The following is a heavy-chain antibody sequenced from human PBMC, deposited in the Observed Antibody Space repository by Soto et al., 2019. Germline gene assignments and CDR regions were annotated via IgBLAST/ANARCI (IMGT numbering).Heavy chain of an antibody. Sequence: GGSLRLSCAASGFTVSSYSMNWVRQAAGKGLEWVSCINIDRSSIYYADSVKGRFTISRDNAKNTLYLQMNSLRVDDTAIYFCARGPRGVYGNDYWGQGALVTVSS. V-gene: IGHV3-48*04. CDR2: INIDRSSI. CDR3: ARGPRGVYGNDY. D-gene: IGHD2-8*02. J-gene: IGHJ4*02. CDR1: GFTVSSYS.